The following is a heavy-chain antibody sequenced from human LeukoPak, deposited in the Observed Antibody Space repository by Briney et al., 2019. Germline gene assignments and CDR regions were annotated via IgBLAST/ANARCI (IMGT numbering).Heavy chain of an antibody. CDR1: GGSFSGYY. CDR2: INHSGST. J-gene: IGHJ4*02. D-gene: IGHD5-12*01. Sequence: SETLSLTCAVYGGSFSGYYWSWIRQPPGKGLEWIGEINHSGSTNYNPSLKSRVTLSVDTSKNQFSLKLNSVTAADTAVYYCARYRGGSGYHFDYWGQGTLVTVSS. CDR3: ARYRGGSGYHFDY. V-gene: IGHV4-34*01.